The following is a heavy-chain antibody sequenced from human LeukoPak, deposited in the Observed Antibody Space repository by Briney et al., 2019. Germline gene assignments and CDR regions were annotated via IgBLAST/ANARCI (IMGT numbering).Heavy chain of an antibody. D-gene: IGHD6-6*01. CDR1: GFIFSSYS. CDR2: ISSSSSTI. Sequence: GGSLRLSCAASGFIFSSYSVNWVRQAPGKGLEWASYISSSSSTIYYADSVKGRFTISRDNAKNSLYLQMNSLRAEDTAVYYCARDPTSSSALDYWGQGTLVTVSS. V-gene: IGHV3-48*01. CDR3: ARDPTSSSALDY. J-gene: IGHJ4*02.